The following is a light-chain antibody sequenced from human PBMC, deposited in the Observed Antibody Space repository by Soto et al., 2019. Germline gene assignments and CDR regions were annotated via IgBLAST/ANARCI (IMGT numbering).Light chain of an antibody. CDR2: AAS. Sequence: EIVLTQSPVTLSLSPGERATLSCRASRSFASSYLGWYQQKPGQAPRLLIYAASTRATGIPDRFSGSGSATDFTLTISRLEPEDSAVYYCQQYNNWPQTFGQGTKVEIK. CDR3: QQYNNWPQT. CDR1: RSFASSY. V-gene: IGKV3-20*01. J-gene: IGKJ1*01.